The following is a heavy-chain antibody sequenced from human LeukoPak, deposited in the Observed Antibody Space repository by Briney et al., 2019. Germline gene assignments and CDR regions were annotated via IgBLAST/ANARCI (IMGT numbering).Heavy chain of an antibody. CDR1: GFTFSNAW. CDR3: ANGDGYNHDAFDI. D-gene: IGHD5-24*01. Sequence: GGSLRLSCAASGFTFSNAWMSWVRQAPGKGLEWVGGIKSKAEGGTTDYAAPVKGIFTISRDDSKNTLYLQMNRLRAEDTAVYYCANGDGYNHDAFDIWGQGTMVTVSS. CDR2: IKSKAEGGTT. J-gene: IGHJ3*02. V-gene: IGHV3-15*01.